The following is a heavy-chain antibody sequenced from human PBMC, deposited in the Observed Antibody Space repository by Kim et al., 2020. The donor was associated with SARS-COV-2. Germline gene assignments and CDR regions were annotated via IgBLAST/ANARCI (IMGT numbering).Heavy chain of an antibody. Sequence: GGSLRLSCTVSGFNFNSYSMNWVRQAPGKGLEWVSYISSSSTTAYYAGSVRGRFTISRDNAKNSLFLQMNSLRDDDTAVYYCGRCHVSMTMVRGKITTTFFAYYNMDAWGQGTTVTVSS. D-gene: IGHD3-10*01. CDR2: ISSSSTTA. CDR3: GRCHVSMTMVRGKITTTFFAYYNMDA. J-gene: IGHJ6*02. CDR1: GFNFNSYS. V-gene: IGHV3-48*02.